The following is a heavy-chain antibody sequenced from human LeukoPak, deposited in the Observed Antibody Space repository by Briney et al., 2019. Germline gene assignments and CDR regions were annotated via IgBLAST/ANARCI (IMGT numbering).Heavy chain of an antibody. D-gene: IGHD5-12*01. V-gene: IGHV3-69-1*01. CDR2: IRSSSET. CDR3: ARDAGNSGYGCDL. Sequence: GGSLRLSCVASGFTFGDSAIHWVRQTSGKGLEWVPHIRSSSETFYADSVKGRFTISRDNARNSLCLQMNNLRGEDTAIYYCARDAGNSGYGCDLWGQGTLVTVSS. CDR1: GFTFGDSA. J-gene: IGHJ5*02.